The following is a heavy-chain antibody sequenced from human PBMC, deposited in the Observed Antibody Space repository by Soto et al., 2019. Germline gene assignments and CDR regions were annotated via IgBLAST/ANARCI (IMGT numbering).Heavy chain of an antibody. V-gene: IGHV3-48*03. CDR1: GFTFRSYE. CDR3: ASAGIGSPSPDYHWFHP. CDR2: ISSSGSTI. J-gene: IGHJ5*02. Sequence: GGFRRLACGASGFTFRSYEMNWVRQAPGKGVEWVSYISSSGSTIYYADSVKGRFTISRDNAKNSLYLQMTSMRAADPAVYYCASAGIGSPSPDYHWFHPCGHGTLVTVSP. D-gene: IGHD1-26*01.